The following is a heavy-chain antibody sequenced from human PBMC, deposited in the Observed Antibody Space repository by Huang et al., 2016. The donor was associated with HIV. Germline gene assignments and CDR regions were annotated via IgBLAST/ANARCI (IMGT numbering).Heavy chain of an antibody. D-gene: IGHD4-17*01. Sequence: QVHLVQSGAEVKKPGASVKVSCKASGSTFTNYDINWVRQAPGRGLEWMGGMNPNNGNTGVAQSVQGRVTMTTKTSITTAYMELTSLTSEDTAVYYCARSAYGDLDYWGLGTLVIVSS. V-gene: IGHV1-8*02. CDR1: GSTFTNYD. J-gene: IGHJ4*02. CDR3: ARSAYGDLDY. CDR2: MNPNNGNT.